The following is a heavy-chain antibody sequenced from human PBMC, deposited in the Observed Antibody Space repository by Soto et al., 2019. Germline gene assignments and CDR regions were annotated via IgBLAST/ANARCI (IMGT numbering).Heavy chain of an antibody. CDR3: ARVYGEYLDY. V-gene: IGHV4-59*01. D-gene: IGHD4-17*01. CDR1: GDSISSYY. J-gene: IGHJ4*02. Sequence: SETLSLTCTVSGDSISSYYWSWIRQPPGKGLEWMGYIYYSGGTNYNPSPKSRVTISVDTSKNQFSLKLSSVTAADTAVYYCARVYGEYLDYWGQGPLVSVSS. CDR2: IYYSGGT.